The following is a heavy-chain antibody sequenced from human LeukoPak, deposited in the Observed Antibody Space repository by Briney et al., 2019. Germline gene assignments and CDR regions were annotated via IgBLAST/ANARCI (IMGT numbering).Heavy chain of an antibody. Sequence: GGSLRLSCAASGFNLSDYFLTWVRQAPGKGLEWVANINQDGNEKNYVDSLEGRFTISRDNAKRSLYLQMNSLRVDDTAMYYCVRDVGYYGGNHDYWGQGTLVIVSS. D-gene: IGHD4-23*01. V-gene: IGHV3-7*01. J-gene: IGHJ4*02. CDR3: VRDVGYYGGNHDY. CDR1: GFNLSDYF. CDR2: INQDGNEK.